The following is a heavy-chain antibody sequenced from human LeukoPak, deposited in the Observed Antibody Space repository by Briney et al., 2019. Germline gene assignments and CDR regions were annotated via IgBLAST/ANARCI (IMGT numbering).Heavy chain of an antibody. CDR1: GFTVSSNY. CDR3: ARAVGYSDGYGYYDSSGYYSF. V-gene: IGHV3-66*01. D-gene: IGHD3-22*01. J-gene: IGHJ4*02. CDR2: IYSGGST. Sequence: PGGSLRLSCAASGFTVSSNYMSWVRQAPGKGLEWVSVIYSGGSTYYADSVKGRFTISRDNSKNTLYLQMNSLRAEDTAVYYCARAVGYSDGYGYYDSSGYYSFWGQGTLVTVSS.